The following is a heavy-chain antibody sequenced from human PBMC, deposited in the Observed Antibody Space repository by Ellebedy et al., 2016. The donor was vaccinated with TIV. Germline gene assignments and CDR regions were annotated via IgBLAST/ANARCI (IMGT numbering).Heavy chain of an antibody. Sequence: PGGSLRLSCAASGFTFSSSAMSWVRQAPGKGLEWVSGFGISGDTTYYADSVKGRFTISRDNYKNTLYLQMNSMRAEDKAIYYCAKDKVGEDGRWVFDLWGQGTMVTVSS. CDR3: AKDKVGEDGRWVFDL. CDR2: FGISGDTT. D-gene: IGHD3-16*01. J-gene: IGHJ3*01. CDR1: GFTFSSSA. V-gene: IGHV3-23*01.